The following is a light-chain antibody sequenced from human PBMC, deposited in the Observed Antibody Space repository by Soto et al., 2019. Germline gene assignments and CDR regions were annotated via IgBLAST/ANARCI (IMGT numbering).Light chain of an antibody. CDR2: SNN. CDR3: QSYDNNLNGGV. J-gene: IGLJ3*02. Sequence: QSVLTQPPSVSGAPGQRVTISCTGSSSNIGAGYGVHWYQQAPGAVPKLIIYSNNNRHSVVPDRISGSKSGTSVTLAITGLQAFDAADYYHQSYDNNLNGGVFGGGTKVTVL. CDR1: SSNIGAGYG. V-gene: IGLV1-40*01.